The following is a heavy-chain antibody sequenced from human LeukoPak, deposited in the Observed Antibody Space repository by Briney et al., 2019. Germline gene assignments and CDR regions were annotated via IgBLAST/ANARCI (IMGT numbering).Heavy chain of an antibody. Sequence: GGSLRLSCAASGFTFSSYWMSWMRQAPGKGLEWVANIKYDGNEEYYVDSVKGRFTISRDNAKNSLYLQLNSLRAEDTAVYYCKSGGAAPGSFDYWGQGTLVTVSP. D-gene: IGHD1-1*01. CDR1: GFTFSSYW. CDR2: IKYDGNEE. V-gene: IGHV3-7*01. J-gene: IGHJ4*02. CDR3: KSGGAAPGSFDY.